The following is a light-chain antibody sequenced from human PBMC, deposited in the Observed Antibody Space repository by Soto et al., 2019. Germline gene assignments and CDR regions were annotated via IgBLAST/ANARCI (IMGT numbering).Light chain of an antibody. CDR2: ATY. V-gene: IGKV1D-16*01. Sequence: QMTQSPSSLSASVGDRVSITCRASQRIGNWLAWYQQKPGKAPTSLIYATYNLQSGVPSRFSGSGSGADFTLTINNLQPEDFATYYCQQYDNFPPTFGGGTKVDI. CDR1: QRIGNW. J-gene: IGKJ4*01. CDR3: QQYDNFPPT.